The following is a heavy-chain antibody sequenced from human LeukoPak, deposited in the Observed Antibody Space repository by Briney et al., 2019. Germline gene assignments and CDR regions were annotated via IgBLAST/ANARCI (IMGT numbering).Heavy chain of an antibody. CDR1: GGSISSGGYY. D-gene: IGHD3-10*01. CDR2: IYYSGST. J-gene: IGHJ3*02. V-gene: IGHV4-31*03. CDR3: ASGEPGSRAFDI. Sequence: SETLSLTCTVSGGSISSGGYYWSWIRQHPGKGLEWIGYIYYSGSTYYNPSLKSRVTISVDTSKKQFSLKLSSVTAADTAVYYCASGEPGSRAFDIWGQGTMVTVSS.